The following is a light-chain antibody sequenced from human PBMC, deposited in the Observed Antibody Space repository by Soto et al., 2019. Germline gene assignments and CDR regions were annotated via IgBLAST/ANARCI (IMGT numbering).Light chain of an antibody. J-gene: IGKJ2*01. CDR1: ESVSSSY. V-gene: IGKV3-20*01. CDR3: QQYGRSPYT. CDR2: GAS. Sequence: EIVLTQSPGTLSLSPGERATLSCRASESVSSSYLAWYQQKPGQTPRLLIYGASSRATGIPDRFSGSGSGTDFYLTISRLEPEDFAVYSCQQYGRSPYTFGQGTKLEIK.